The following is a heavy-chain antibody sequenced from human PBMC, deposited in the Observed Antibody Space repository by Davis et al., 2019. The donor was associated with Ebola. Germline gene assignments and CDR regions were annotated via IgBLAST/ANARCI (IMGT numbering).Heavy chain of an antibody. V-gene: IGHV3-NL1*01. Sequence: GESLKISCAASGFSFTTYGSHWVRQAPGKGLEWVSSLNGGSVYIYYADSVRGRFSISRDNSKNTLFLQMNSLHQGPIGLPPGALLQEHLWG. CDR3: ALLQEHL. D-gene: IGHD1-26*01. J-gene: IGHJ6*01. CDR1: GFSFTTYG. CDR2: LNGGSVYI.